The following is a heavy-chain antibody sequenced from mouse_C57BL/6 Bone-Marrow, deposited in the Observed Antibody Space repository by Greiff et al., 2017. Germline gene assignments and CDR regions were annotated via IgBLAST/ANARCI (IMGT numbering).Heavy chain of an antibody. CDR1: GFTFRDAW. D-gene: IGHD1-1*01. J-gene: IGHJ2*01. Sequence: EVKVVESGGGLVQPGGSMKLSCAASGFTFRDAWMDWVRQSPEKGLEWVAEIRNKANNHATYYAESVKGRFTISRDDSKSSVYLQMNSLRAEDTGIYYCTRVGSSSLDYWGKGTTLTVSS. V-gene: IGHV6-6*01. CDR3: TRVGSSSLDY. CDR2: IRNKANNHAT.